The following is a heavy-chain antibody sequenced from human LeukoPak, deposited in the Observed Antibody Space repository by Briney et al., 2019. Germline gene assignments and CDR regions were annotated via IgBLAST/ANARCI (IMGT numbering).Heavy chain of an antibody. CDR2: IIPIFGTA. CDR1: GGTFSSYA. J-gene: IGHJ3*02. D-gene: IGHD3-22*01. V-gene: IGHV1-69*13. CDR3: ARSWYYYDSSGYFDI. Sequence: EASVTVSCKASGGTFSSYAISWVRQAPGQGLEWMGGIIPIFGTANYAQKFQGRVTITADESTSTAYMELSSLRSEDTAVYYCARSWYYYDSSGYFDIWGQGTMVTVSS.